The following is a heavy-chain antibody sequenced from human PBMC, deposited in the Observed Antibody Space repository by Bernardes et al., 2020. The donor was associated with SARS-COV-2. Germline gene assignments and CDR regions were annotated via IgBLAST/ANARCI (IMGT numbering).Heavy chain of an antibody. CDR1: GLTFSNYG. V-gene: IGHV3-30*03. D-gene: IGHD3-9*01. CDR2: VSYDGSYK. Sequence: GGSLRLSCVGSGLTFSNYGVHWVRQAPGKGLEWLAVVSYDGSYKYYADFVKGRLTVSRDKSKNTVYLQMNSLRAEDTAVYYCARDGYDILTGYYISGDWGQGTLVTVSS. J-gene: IGHJ4*02. CDR3: ARDGYDILTGYYISGD.